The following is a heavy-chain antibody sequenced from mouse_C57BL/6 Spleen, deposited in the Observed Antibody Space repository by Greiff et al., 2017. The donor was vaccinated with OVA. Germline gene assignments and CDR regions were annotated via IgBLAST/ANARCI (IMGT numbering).Heavy chain of an antibody. J-gene: IGHJ2*01. D-gene: IGHD2-3*01. CDR1: GISITTGNYR. Sequence: EVKLMESGPGLVKPSQTVFLTCTVTGISITTGNYRWSWIRQFPGNKLEWIGYIYYSGTITYNPSLTSRTTITRDTPKNQFFLEMNSLTAEDTATYYCARSYDGYYVVFDYWGQGTTLTVSS. CDR2: IYYSGTI. CDR3: ARSYDGYYVVFDY. V-gene: IGHV3-5*01.